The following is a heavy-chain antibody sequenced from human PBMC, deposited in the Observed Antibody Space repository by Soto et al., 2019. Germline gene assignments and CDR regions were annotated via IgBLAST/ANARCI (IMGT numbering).Heavy chain of an antibody. CDR3: ANEHLLGSRRTWGFDC. V-gene: IGHV3-9*01. J-gene: IGHJ4*02. CDR2: ITCDSGRI. Sequence: EVQLVESGGGLVQPGRSLRLSCAASGFTFDDYAMNWVRQAPGKGLEWVSRITCDSGRITYADALNGRVTISSDNTKNALYLQMYSQRTGDKAFYSCANEHLLGSRRTWGFDCWGQGTLVTVSS. D-gene: IGHD1-26*01. CDR1: GFTFDDYA.